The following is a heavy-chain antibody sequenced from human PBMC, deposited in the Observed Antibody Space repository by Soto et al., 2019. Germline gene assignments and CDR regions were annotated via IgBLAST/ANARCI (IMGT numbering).Heavy chain of an antibody. Sequence: SETLSLTCAVSGSSISSGGYSWSWIRQPPGKGLEWIGYIYHSGSTYYNPSLKSRVTISVDRSKNQFSLKLSSVTAADTAVYYCARKPLVRGYSYDYWGQGTLVTVSS. CDR3: ARKPLVRGYSYDY. D-gene: IGHD5-18*01. CDR1: GSSISSGGYS. J-gene: IGHJ4*02. CDR2: IYHSGST. V-gene: IGHV4-30-2*01.